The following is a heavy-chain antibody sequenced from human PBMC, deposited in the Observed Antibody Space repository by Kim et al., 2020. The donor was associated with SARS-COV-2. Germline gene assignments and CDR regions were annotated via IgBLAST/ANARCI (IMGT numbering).Heavy chain of an antibody. J-gene: IGHJ6*01. CDR2: ISYDGSNK. CDR1: GFTFSSYA. V-gene: IGHV3-30*04. D-gene: IGHD3-22*01. CDR3: ASRDSSGFYGMDV. Sequence: GGSLRLSCAASGFTFSSYAMHWVRQAPGKGLEWVAVISYDGSNKYYADSVKGRFTISRDNSKNTLYLQMNSLRAEDTAVYYCASRDSSGFYGMDVWGQGT.